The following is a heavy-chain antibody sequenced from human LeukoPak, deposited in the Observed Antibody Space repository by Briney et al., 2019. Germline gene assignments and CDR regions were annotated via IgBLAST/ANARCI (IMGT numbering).Heavy chain of an antibody. V-gene: IGHV3-23*01. CDR3: AKVDSSGCIFDY. J-gene: IGHJ4*02. CDR2: ISGSGGST. D-gene: IGHD3-22*01. CDR1: GFTFSSYA. Sequence: QSGGSLRLSCAASGFTFSSYAMSWVRQAPGKGLEWVSAISGSGGSTYYADSVKGRFTISRDNSKNTLYLQMNSLRAEDTAVYYCAKVDSSGCIFDYWGQGTLDTVSS.